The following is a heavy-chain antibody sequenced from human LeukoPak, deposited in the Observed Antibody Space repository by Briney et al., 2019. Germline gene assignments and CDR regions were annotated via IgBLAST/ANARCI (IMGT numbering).Heavy chain of an antibody. CDR2: IRYDGSNK. CDR3: AKGPSYYDSSGYRTEYNWFDP. V-gene: IGHV3-30*02. D-gene: IGHD3-22*01. CDR1: GFTFSSYG. Sequence: GGSLRLSCAASGFTFSSYGMHWVRQAPGKGLEWVAFIRYDGSNKYYADSVKGRFTISRDNSKNTLYLQMNSLRAEDTAVYYCAKGPSYYDSSGYRTEYNWFDPWGQGTLVTVSS. J-gene: IGHJ5*02.